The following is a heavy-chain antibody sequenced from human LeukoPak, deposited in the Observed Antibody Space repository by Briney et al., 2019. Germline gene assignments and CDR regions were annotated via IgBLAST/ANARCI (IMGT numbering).Heavy chain of an antibody. CDR2: IYYSGST. D-gene: IGHD5-12*01. V-gene: IGHV4-59*08. Sequence: SETLSLTCTVSGGSISSYYWSWIRQPPRKGLEWIGYIYYSGSTNYNPSLKSRVTISVDTSKNQFSLKLSSVTAADTAVYYCARGGSWLVQFDYWGQGTLVTVSS. J-gene: IGHJ4*02. CDR1: GGSISSYY. CDR3: ARGGSWLVQFDY.